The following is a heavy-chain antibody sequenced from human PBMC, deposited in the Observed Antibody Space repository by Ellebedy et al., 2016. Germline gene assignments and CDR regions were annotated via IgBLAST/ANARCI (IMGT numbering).Heavy chain of an antibody. D-gene: IGHD3-10*01. CDR1: GYTFTTFS. J-gene: IGHJ6*02. Sequence: ASVKVSCXASGYTFTTFSITWVRQVPGQGLEWMGFVNTFSGNTKFAQKFQGRVSMTTDSSTHTAYMELSSLRSEDTAVYYCATYYYGSGSYYKRGMDVWGQGTTVTVSS. CDR2: VNTFSGNT. CDR3: ATYYYGSGSYYKRGMDV. V-gene: IGHV1-18*04.